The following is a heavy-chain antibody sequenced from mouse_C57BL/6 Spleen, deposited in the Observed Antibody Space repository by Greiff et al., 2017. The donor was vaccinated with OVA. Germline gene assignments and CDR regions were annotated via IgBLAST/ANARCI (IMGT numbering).Heavy chain of an antibody. J-gene: IGHJ1*03. V-gene: IGHV3-1*01. CDR2: ISYSGST. D-gene: IGHD1-1*01. CDR1: GYSITSGYD. Sequence: EVQLQESGPGMVKPSQSLSLTCTVTGYSITSGYDWHWIRHFPGNKLEWMGYISYSGSTNYNPSLKSRISITHDTSKNHFFLKLNSVTTEDTATYYCARDSSYRNWYFDVWGTGTTVTVSS. CDR3: ARDSSYRNWYFDV.